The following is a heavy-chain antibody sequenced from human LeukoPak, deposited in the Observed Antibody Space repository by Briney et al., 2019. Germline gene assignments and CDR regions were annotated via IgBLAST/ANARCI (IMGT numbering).Heavy chain of an antibody. J-gene: IGHJ4*02. V-gene: IGHV3-23*01. CDR3: AKGQYYFDY. CDR2: ISGGGGST. D-gene: IGHD6-19*01. Sequence: GGSLRLSCAASGFTFSNYAMNWVRQAPGKGLEWVSVISGGGGSTYYADTVKGRFTISRDNSKNTLYLQMNSLRAEDTAVYYCAKGQYYFDYWGQGTLVTVSS. CDR1: GFTFSNYA.